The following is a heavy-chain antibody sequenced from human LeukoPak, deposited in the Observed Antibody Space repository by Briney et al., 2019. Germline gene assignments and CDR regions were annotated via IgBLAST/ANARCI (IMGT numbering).Heavy chain of an antibody. CDR3: ARALGWLQFYFDY. V-gene: IGHV1-69*13. J-gene: IGHJ4*02. CDR1: GGTFISYP. CDR2: ITPIFGTA. Sequence: ASLKVCCKPSGGTFISYPISWVGQAPGQGLEWRGRITPIFGTANYAQKFQGRVTITADESTSTAYTELSSLRSEDTAVYYCARALGWLQFYFDYWGQGTLVTVSS. D-gene: IGHD5-24*01.